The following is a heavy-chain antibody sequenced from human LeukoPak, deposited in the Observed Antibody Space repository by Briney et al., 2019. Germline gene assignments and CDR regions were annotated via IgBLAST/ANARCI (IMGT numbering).Heavy chain of an antibody. CDR1: GGTFSSYA. D-gene: IGHD1-26*01. J-gene: IGHJ4*02. CDR3: AENSGSYYGFDY. CDR2: IIPIFGTA. Sequence: SVKVSCKASGGTFSSYAISWVRQAPGQGLEWMGGIIPIFGTANYAQKFQGRVTITADESTSIAYMELSSLRSEDTAVYYCAENSGSYYGFDYWGQGTLVTVSS. V-gene: IGHV1-69*13.